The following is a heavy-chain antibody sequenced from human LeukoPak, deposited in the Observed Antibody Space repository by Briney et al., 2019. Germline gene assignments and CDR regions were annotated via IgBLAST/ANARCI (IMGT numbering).Heavy chain of an antibody. V-gene: IGHV1-18*01. D-gene: IGHD3-3*01. J-gene: IGHJ4*02. CDR1: DYTFSNYG. CDR2: INTYNGNT. CDR3: AGDLDFWSGYLDY. Sequence: GASVKVSCKASDYTFSNYGISWVRRAPGQGLEWMGWINTYNGNTNYAQRLQGRVTMTIDTSTSTAYMELRRLRSDDTAMYYCAGDLDFWSGYLDYWGQGTLVTVSS.